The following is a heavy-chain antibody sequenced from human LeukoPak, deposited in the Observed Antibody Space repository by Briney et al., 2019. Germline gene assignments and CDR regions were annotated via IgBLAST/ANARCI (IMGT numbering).Heavy chain of an antibody. J-gene: IGHJ4*02. CDR1: GGSFSGYY. CDR2: INHSGST. CDR3: AKYGGSGWVIDY. Sequence: SETLSLTCAVYGGSFSGYYWSWIRQPPGKGLEWIGEINHSGSTNYNPSLKSRVTISVDTSKNQFSLKLSSVTAADTAVYYCAKYGGSGWVIDYWGQGTLVTVSS. D-gene: IGHD6-19*01. V-gene: IGHV4-34*01.